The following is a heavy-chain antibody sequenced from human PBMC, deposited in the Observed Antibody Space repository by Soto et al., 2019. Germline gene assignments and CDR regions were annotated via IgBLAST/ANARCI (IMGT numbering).Heavy chain of an antibody. CDR3: ASGWGRIFDY. V-gene: IGHV4-34*01. CDR1: GGSFSGYY. CDR2: INHSGST. Sequence: QVQLQQWGAGLLKPSETLSLTCAVYGGSFSGYYWSWIRQPPGKGLEWIGDINHSGSTNYNPSLKGRFTISVDTSKNQFSLKLSSVTAAGTAVYYCASGWGRIFDYWGQGTLVTVSS. D-gene: IGHD7-27*01. J-gene: IGHJ4*02.